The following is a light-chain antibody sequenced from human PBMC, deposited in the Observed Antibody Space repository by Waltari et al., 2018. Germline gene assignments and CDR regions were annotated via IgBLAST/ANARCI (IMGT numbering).Light chain of an antibody. CDR2: AAS. CDR3: QQLNRYPPT. CDR1: QGMSSY. V-gene: IGKV1-9*01. Sequence: IQLTQSPSSLSASVGDRVAITCRASQGMSSYLAWYQQKPGEAPKLLIYAASTLQSGVTSTFSGSGSGTDFTITISSLQPEDFATYYCQQLNRYPPTFGGGTKVEIK. J-gene: IGKJ4*01.